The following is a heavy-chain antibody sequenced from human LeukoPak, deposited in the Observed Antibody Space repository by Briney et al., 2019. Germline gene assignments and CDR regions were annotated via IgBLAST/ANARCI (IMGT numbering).Heavy chain of an antibody. CDR2: IYTSGST. D-gene: IGHD5-18*01. J-gene: IGHJ4*02. Sequence: SETLSLTCLLSGGSIGPYYWSWIRQPAGKGLEWIGRIYTSGSTNYNPSLKSRVTISVDTSKNQFSLKLSSVTAADTAVYYCARLGHAAMVPHFDYWGQGTLVTVSS. V-gene: IGHV4-4*07. CDR1: GGSIGPYY. CDR3: ARLGHAAMVPHFDY.